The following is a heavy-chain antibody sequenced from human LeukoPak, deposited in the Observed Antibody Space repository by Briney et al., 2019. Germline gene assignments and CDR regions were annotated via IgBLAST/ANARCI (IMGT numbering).Heavy chain of an antibody. D-gene: IGHD3-22*01. CDR1: GYSISSGYY. J-gene: IGHJ3*02. CDR3: ARPPLDYYDSSGYPLFAFDI. V-gene: IGHV4-38-2*02. CDR2: IYHSGST. Sequence: KASETLSLTCTVSGYSISSGYYWGWIRQPPGKGLEWIGSIYHSGSTYYNPSLKSRVTISVDTSKNQFSLKLSSVTAADTAVYYCARPPLDYYDSSGYPLFAFDIWGQGTMVTVSS.